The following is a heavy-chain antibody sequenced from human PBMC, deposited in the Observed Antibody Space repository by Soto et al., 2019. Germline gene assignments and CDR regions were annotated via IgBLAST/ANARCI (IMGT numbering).Heavy chain of an antibody. CDR3: ARGSRFGGWPYDWGFFDY. CDR2: IIPIFGTA. CDR1: GGTFSSYA. Sequence: SSVKVSCKASGGTFSSYAISWVRQAPGQGLEWMGGIIPIFGTANYAQKFRGRVTITADESTSTAYMELSSLRSEDMDVYYCARGSRFGGWPYDWGFFDYWGQGTLVTVSS. V-gene: IGHV1-69*13. D-gene: IGHD3-16*01. J-gene: IGHJ4*02.